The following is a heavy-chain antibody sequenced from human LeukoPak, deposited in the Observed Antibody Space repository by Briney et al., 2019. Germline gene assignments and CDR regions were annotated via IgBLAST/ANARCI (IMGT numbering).Heavy chain of an antibody. V-gene: IGHV4-39*07. J-gene: IGHJ5*02. CDR2: INHSGST. Sequence: SETLSLTCTVSGGSISSSSYYWSWIRQPPGKGLEWIGEINHSGSTNYNPSLKSRVTISVDTSKNQFSLKLSSVTAADTAVYYCARGHDYGDYLNWFDPWGQGTLVTVSS. D-gene: IGHD4-17*01. CDR1: GGSISSSSYY. CDR3: ARGHDYGDYLNWFDP.